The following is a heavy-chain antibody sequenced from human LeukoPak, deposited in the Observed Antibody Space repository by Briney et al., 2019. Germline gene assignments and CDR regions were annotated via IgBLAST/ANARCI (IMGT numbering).Heavy chain of an antibody. V-gene: IGHV1-69*13. J-gene: IGHJ6*03. CDR3: ARMGRVLHGVYYYYMDV. D-gene: IGHD3-10*01. CDR1: GGTFSSYA. CDR2: IIPIFGTA. Sequence: SVKVSCKASGGTFSSYAISWVRQAPGQGLEWMGGIIPIFGTANHAQKFQGRVTITADESTSTAYMELSSLRSEDTAVYYCARMGRVLHGVYYYYMDVWGKGTTVTVSS.